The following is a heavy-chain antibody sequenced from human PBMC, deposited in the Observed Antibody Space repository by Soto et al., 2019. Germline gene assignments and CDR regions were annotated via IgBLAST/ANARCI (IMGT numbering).Heavy chain of an antibody. CDR2: INHSGST. CDR1: GGYFSGYY. D-gene: IGHD6-13*01. J-gene: IGHJ6*02. CDR3: ARVAAGTGYYYYYYGMDV. V-gene: IGHV4-34*01. Sequence: SETLSLTCAVYGGYFSGYYWSWIRQPPGKGLEWIGEINHSGSTNYNPSLKSRVTISVDTSKNQFSLKLSSVTAADTAVYYCARVAAGTGYYYYYYGMDVWGQGTTVTSP.